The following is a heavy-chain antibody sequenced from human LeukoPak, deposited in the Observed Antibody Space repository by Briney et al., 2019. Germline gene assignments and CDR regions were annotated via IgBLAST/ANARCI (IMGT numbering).Heavy chain of an antibody. V-gene: IGHV3-21*01. Sequence: GGSLRLSCAASGFTFSSYSMNWVRQAQGKGLEWVSSISSSSSYIYYADSVKGRFTISRDNAKNSLYLQMNSLRAEDTAVYYCARMTTMVRGVGFDYWGQGTLVTVSS. CDR2: ISSSSSYI. D-gene: IGHD3-10*01. CDR3: ARMTTMVRGVGFDY. CDR1: GFTFSSYS. J-gene: IGHJ4*02.